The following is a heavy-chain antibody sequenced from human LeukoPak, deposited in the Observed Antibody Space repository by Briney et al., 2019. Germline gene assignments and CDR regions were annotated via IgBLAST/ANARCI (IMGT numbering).Heavy chain of an antibody. CDR1: GFTFSSYS. CDR3: ARELTGAFDI. Sequence: GGSLRLSCAASGFTFSSYSMNWVRRAPGKGLEWVSSISSSSSYIYYADSVKGRFTISRDNANNSLYLQMNSLRAEDTAVYYCARELTGAFDIWGQGTMVTVSS. V-gene: IGHV3-21*01. J-gene: IGHJ3*02. CDR2: ISSSSSYI.